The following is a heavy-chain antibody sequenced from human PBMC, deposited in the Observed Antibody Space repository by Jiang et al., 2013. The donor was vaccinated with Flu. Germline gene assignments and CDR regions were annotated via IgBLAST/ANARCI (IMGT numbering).Heavy chain of an antibody. D-gene: IGHD3-22*01. CDR3: AKAQHYDSSGYIDC. CDR2: ITWNSGSI. Sequence: VQLVESGGGLVQPGRSLRLSCAASGFTFDDYAMHWVRQAPGKGLEWVSGITWNSGSIGYADSVKGRFTISRDNAKNSLYLQMNSLRAEDTALYYCAKAQHYDSSGYIDCWGQGTLVTVSS. CDR1: GFTFDDYA. V-gene: IGHV3-9*01. J-gene: IGHJ4*02.